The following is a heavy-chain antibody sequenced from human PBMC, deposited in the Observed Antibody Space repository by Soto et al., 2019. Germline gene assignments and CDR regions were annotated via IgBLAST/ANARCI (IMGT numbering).Heavy chain of an antibody. D-gene: IGHD2-15*01. V-gene: IGHV3-23*01. CDR3: ARDLWWYLH. CDR2: ISAGADGA. J-gene: IGHJ4*02. Sequence: EVQLLESGGGLVQPGGALRLSCAASGFSFSSHAMSWVRQAPGKGLEWVSSISAGADGAYYADSVKGRFTISRANSNNTLYLQMNSVRAEDTAVYFCARDLWWYLHWGQGTLVNVSS. CDR1: GFSFSSHA.